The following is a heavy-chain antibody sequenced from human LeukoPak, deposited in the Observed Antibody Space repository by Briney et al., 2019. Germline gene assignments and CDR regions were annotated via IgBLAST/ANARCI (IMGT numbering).Heavy chain of an antibody. J-gene: IGHJ4*02. Sequence: QTGGSLRLSCATSGFTFSHYGMHWVRQPPGKGLEWVAVIWSDGTEKYYGDSVKGRFTISRDNSKKTVYLQMNSLRVEDTAVYYCAKDAQRGFDFSNSLESWGQGTLVTVSS. D-gene: IGHD4-11*01. CDR3: AKDAQRGFDFSNSLES. V-gene: IGHV3-33*06. CDR1: GFTFSHYG. CDR2: IWSDGTEK.